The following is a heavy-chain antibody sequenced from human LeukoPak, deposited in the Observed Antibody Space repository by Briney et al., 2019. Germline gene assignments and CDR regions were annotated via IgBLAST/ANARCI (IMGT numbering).Heavy chain of an antibody. D-gene: IGHD3-3*01. V-gene: IGHV3-30*02. CDR3: AKDREIFGVVTSFDY. CDR1: GFTFSSYG. Sequence: GGSLRLSCASSGFTFSSYGMHWVRQAPGKGLEWVAFIRYDGSNKYYADSVKGRFTISRNNSKNTLYLQMNSLRAEDTAVYYCAKDREIFGVVTSFDYWGQGTLVTVSS. J-gene: IGHJ4*02. CDR2: IRYDGSNK.